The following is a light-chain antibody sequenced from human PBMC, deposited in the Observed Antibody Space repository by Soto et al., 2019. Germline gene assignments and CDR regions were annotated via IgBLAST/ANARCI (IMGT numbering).Light chain of an antibody. V-gene: IGLV2-14*01. CDR3: SSYTGSTNYV. J-gene: IGLJ1*01. Sequence: QSVLTQPASVSGSPGQSITISCTGTSSDVGIYNYVSWYQQHPGKAPKLMIYQVTNRPSGVSNRFSGSKSGNMASLTISGLQAEDEADYYRSSYTGSTNYVFGTGTKVTVL. CDR2: QVT. CDR1: SSDVGIYNY.